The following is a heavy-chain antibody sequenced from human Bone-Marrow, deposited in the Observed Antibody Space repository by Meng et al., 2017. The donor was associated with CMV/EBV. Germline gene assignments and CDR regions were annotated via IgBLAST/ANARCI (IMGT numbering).Heavy chain of an antibody. CDR3: ARGPQWEVLC. J-gene: IGHJ4*02. Sequence: ASVKVSCKASGYTFIGYYMHWVRQAPGQGLEWMGWINPNSGDTNYAQKFQGRVIMTRDTSISTAYMELSSLRSDDTAIYYCARGPQWEVLCWGQGTLVTVSS. D-gene: IGHD1-26*01. CDR2: INPNSGDT. V-gene: IGHV1-2*02. CDR1: GYTFIGYY.